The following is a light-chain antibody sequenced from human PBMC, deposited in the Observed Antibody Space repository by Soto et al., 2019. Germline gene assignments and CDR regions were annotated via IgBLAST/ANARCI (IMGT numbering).Light chain of an antibody. CDR2: RSS. CDR1: QDLDKW. J-gene: IGKJ1*01. V-gene: IGKV1-5*01. CDR3: QQYSSYWT. Sequence: ILMSQSPSSLSASVGDRVTITCRASQDLDKWLAWYQQKPGKAPNLLIYRSSTLREGVPSRFSGFGSGTXXXLXXTXXXPDDFATYYCQQYSSYWTFGQGTVVEMK.